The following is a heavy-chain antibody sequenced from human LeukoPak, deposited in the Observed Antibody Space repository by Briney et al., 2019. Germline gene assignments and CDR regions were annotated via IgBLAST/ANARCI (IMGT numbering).Heavy chain of an antibody. CDR3: ARDGSVVVPAAMMGRSRPGDSYYYYGMDV. CDR2: ISYDGSNK. D-gene: IGHD2-2*01. J-gene: IGHJ6*02. CDR1: GFTFSSYA. V-gene: IGHV3-30*04. Sequence: PGRSLRLSCAASGFTFSSYAMHWVRQAPGKGLEWVAAISYDGSNKYYADSVKGRFTISRDNSKNTLYLQMNSLRAEDTAVYYCARDGSVVVPAAMMGRSRPGDSYYYYGMDVWGQGTTVTVSS.